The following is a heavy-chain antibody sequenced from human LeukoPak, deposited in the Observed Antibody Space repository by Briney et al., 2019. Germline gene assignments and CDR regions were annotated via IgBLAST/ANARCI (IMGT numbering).Heavy chain of an antibody. D-gene: IGHD3-3*01. CDR1: GFTFSSYS. V-gene: IGHV3-21*01. CDR3: AGRGGGYDFWSGSFDY. Sequence: GGSLRLSCAASGFTFSSYSMNWVRQAPGKGLEWVSSISSSSSYIYYADSVKGRFTISRDNAKNSLYLQMNSLRAEDTAVYYCAGRGGGYDFWSGSFDYWGQGTLVTVSS. CDR2: ISSSSSYI. J-gene: IGHJ4*02.